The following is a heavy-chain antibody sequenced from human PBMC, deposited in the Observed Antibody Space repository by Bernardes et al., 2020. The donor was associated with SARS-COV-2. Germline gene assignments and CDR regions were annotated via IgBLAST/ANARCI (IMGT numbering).Heavy chain of an antibody. CDR2: ISWNSGSI. CDR1: GFTFDDYA. V-gene: IGHV3-9*01. Sequence: GGSLRLSCAASGFTFDDYAMHWVRQAPGKGLEWVSGISWNSGSIGYADSVKGRFTISRDNAKNSLYLQMNSLRAEDTALYYCAKDAQYNIAAALFDYWGQGTLVTVSS. CDR3: AKDAQYNIAAALFDY. D-gene: IGHD6-13*01. J-gene: IGHJ4*02.